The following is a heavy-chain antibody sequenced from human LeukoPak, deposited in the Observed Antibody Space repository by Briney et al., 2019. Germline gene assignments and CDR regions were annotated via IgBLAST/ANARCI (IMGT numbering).Heavy chain of an antibody. D-gene: IGHD3-22*01. CDR2: ISSSSSYI. Sequence: GGSLRLSRTASGFSFGDYAMNWVRQAPGKGLEWVSSISSSSSYIYYADSVKGRFTISRDNAKNSLYLQMNSLRAEDTAVYYCARERDSSGYYSSYFDYWGQGTLVTVSS. V-gene: IGHV3-21*01. J-gene: IGHJ4*02. CDR1: GFSFGDYA. CDR3: ARERDSSGYYSSYFDY.